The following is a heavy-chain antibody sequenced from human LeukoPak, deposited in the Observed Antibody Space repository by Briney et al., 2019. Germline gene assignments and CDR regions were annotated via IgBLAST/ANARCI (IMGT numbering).Heavy chain of an antibody. CDR2: ISGSGGST. V-gene: IGHV3-23*01. D-gene: IGHD6-19*01. Sequence: GGSLRLSCAASGFTFSSYAMSWVRQAPGKGLEWVSAISGSGGSTYYADSVKGRFTVSRDNSNNTMYLQMSNLRVEDTAVYYCAKDRITLAGTCPDSWGQGTLVTVSS. CDR3: AKDRITLAGTCPDS. CDR1: GFTFSSYA. J-gene: IGHJ1*01.